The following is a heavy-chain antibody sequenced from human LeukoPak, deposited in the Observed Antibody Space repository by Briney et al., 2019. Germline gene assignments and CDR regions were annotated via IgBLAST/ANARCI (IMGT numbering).Heavy chain of an antibody. J-gene: IGHJ6*03. V-gene: IGHV4-59*01. Sequence: SETLSLTCTVSGGSISSYYWSWIRQPPGKGLEWIGYIYYSGSTNYNPSLKSRVTISVDTSKNQFSLKLSSVTAADTAVYYCARSPAYNDYGDYVYYYYYMDVWGKGTTVTVSS. D-gene: IGHD4-17*01. CDR1: GGSISSYY. CDR3: ARSPAYNDYGDYVYYYYYMDV. CDR2: IYYSGST.